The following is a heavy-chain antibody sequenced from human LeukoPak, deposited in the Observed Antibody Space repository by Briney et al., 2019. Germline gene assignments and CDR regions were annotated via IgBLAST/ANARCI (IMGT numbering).Heavy chain of an antibody. J-gene: IGHJ4*02. CDR3: ARIIKGEQLALDC. Sequence: GGSLRLSCAASGFTFSNYWMSWVRQAPGKGLEWVANIKHDGSETHYVASVKGRFTISRDNAKKSLDLQMHSLRAEDTAVYYCARIIKGEQLALDCWGQGTLVTVSS. D-gene: IGHD6-13*01. CDR2: IKHDGSET. V-gene: IGHV3-7*04. CDR1: GFTFSNYW.